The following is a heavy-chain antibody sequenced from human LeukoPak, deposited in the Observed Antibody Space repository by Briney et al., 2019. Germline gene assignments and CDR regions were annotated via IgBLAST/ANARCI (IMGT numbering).Heavy chain of an antibody. J-gene: IGHJ5*02. V-gene: IGHV4-34*01. Sequence: PSETLSLTCAVYGGSFSGYYWSWIRQPPGKGLEWIGEINHSGSTNYNPSLKSRVTISVDTSKNQFSLKLSSVTAADTAVYYCARRRITGRFDPWGQGTLVTVSS. CDR2: INHSGST. CDR3: ARRRITGRFDP. CDR1: GGSFSGYY. D-gene: IGHD1-14*01.